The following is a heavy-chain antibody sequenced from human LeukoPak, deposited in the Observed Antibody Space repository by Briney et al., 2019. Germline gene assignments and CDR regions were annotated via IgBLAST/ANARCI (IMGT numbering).Heavy chain of an antibody. CDR1: GGSISSYY. D-gene: IGHD3-22*01. J-gene: IGHJ4*02. CDR2: ICYSGST. CDR3: ARAGSGYYSGGDS. Sequence: SETLSLTCTVSGGSISSYYWSWIRRPPGKGLEWIGYICYSGSTNYNPSLKSRVTISVDTSKNQFSLELSSVTAADTAVYYCARAGSGYYSGGDSWGQGTLVTVSS. V-gene: IGHV4-59*01.